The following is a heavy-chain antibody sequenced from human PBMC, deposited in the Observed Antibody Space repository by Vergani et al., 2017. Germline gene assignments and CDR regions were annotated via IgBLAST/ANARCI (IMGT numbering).Heavy chain of an antibody. CDR1: GYTFTSYA. J-gene: IGHJ4*02. V-gene: IGHV1-3*01. D-gene: IGHD3-16*02. Sequence: QVQLVQSGAEVKKPGASVKVSCKASGYTFTSYAMHWVRQAPGQRLEWMGWINAGNGNTKYSQKFQGRVTITREQSASTAYRELSSLRSEDTAVYYCARDGFYDYVWGSYRRRGGYYLDYWGQGTLVTVSS. CDR3: ARDGFYDYVWGSYRRRGGYYLDY. CDR2: INAGNGNT.